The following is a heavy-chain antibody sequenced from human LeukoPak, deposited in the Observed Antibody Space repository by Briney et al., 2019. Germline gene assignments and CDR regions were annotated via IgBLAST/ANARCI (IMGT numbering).Heavy chain of an antibody. CDR2: IKEDGRDI. D-gene: IGHD6-19*01. CDR3: VRGSGWFFGL. CDR1: QFSISYDW. V-gene: IGHV3-7*01. Sequence: HAGGSLRPSCAASQFSISYDWMHWVRQAPGKGLEWVASIKEDGRDIHYLDSVKGRFSISRDNAKNSLYLEMNTLRAEDTAVYYCVRGSGWFFGLWGQGSLVTVSS. J-gene: IGHJ4*02.